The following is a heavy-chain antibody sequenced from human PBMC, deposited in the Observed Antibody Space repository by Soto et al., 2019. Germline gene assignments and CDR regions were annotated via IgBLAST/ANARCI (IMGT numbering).Heavy chain of an antibody. V-gene: IGHV3-23*01. CDR2: ISDSGGST. D-gene: IGHD3-10*01. Sequence: GGSLRLSCAASGFTFRSYAMSWVRQAPGKGLEWVSTISDSGGSTYYADSVKGRFTISRDNSKNTLYLQMNSLKADDTAVYYCARWGITMVRGVIMNYGMDVWGQGTTVTVSS. J-gene: IGHJ6*02. CDR1: GFTFRSYA. CDR3: ARWGITMVRGVIMNYGMDV.